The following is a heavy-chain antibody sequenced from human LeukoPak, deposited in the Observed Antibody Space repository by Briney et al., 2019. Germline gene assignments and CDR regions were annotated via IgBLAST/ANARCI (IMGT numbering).Heavy chain of an antibody. CDR3: AREGLTTMARTDAFDI. J-gene: IGHJ3*02. CDR1: GGSISSGDYY. CDR2: IYYSGST. D-gene: IGHD4/OR15-4a*01. Sequence: PSETLSLTCTVSGGSISSGDYYWSWIRQPPGKGLEWIGYIYYSGSTYYNPSLKSRVTISVDTSKNQFSLKLSSVTAADTAVYYCAREGLTTMARTDAFDIWGQGTMVTVSS. V-gene: IGHV4-30-4*01.